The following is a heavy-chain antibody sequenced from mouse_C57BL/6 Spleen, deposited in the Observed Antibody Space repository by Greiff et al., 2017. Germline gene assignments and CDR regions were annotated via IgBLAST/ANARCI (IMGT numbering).Heavy chain of an antibody. Sequence: DVKLQESGPSLVKPSQSLSLTCSVTGYSITSGYYWNWIRQFPGNKLEWMGYISYDGSNNYNPSLKNRISITRDTSKNQFFLKLNSVTTEDTATYYCAREGYSYAMDYWGQGTSVTVSS. J-gene: IGHJ4*01. CDR2: ISYDGSN. V-gene: IGHV3-6*01. CDR3: AREGYSYAMDY. CDR1: GYSITSGYY. D-gene: IGHD2-3*01.